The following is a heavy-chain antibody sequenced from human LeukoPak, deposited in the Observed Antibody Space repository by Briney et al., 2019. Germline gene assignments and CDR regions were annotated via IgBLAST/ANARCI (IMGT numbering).Heavy chain of an antibody. CDR2: TYYRSVWYY. D-gene: IGHD6-19*01. V-gene: IGHV6-1*01. CDR1: GDSVSSINGA. Sequence: SQTLSLTCAISGDSVSSINGAWNWIRQSPSRGREWLGRTYYRSVWYYDYALSVQGRISIKPDTSKNQYSLQLSSVTPEDTAVYYCARDEGNTGWYTFDYWGQGTLVTVSS. J-gene: IGHJ4*02. CDR3: ARDEGNTGWYTFDY.